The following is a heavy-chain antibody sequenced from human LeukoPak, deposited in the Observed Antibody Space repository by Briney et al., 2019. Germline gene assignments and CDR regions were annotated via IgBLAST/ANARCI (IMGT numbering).Heavy chain of an antibody. J-gene: IGHJ6*02. CDR1: GFTLSKHW. CDR2: IKDDGSEK. V-gene: IGHV3-7*02. D-gene: IGHD3-3*01. CDR3: ARRGITISGVLVYHYSGLDV. Sequence: GSLRLSCAGSGFTLSKHWMNWVRQAPGKGLEWVASIKDDGSEKHFLDSVNGRFAISRDNAKNSLYLQMSSLRAEDTAVYYCARRGITISGVLVYHYSGLDVWGQGTTVTVSS.